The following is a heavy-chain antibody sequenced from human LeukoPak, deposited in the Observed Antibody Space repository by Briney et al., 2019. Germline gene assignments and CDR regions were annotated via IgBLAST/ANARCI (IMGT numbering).Heavy chain of an antibody. CDR2: IKPDGSDK. CDR1: GFTFSGYW. Sequence: RGSLRLSCAASGFTFSGYWMSWVRQAPGKGLEWVANIKPDGSDKAYVDSVKGRFTISRDNTKNSLYLQMSSLRAEDTAVYYCARAMTWGQGTLVSVSS. V-gene: IGHV3-7*01. J-gene: IGHJ5*02. CDR3: ARAMT.